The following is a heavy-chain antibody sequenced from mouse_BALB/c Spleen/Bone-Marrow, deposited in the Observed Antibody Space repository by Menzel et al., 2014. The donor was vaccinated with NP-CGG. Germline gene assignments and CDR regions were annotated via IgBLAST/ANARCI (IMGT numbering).Heavy chain of an antibody. V-gene: IGHV2-6-1*01. CDR2: IWSDGSI. D-gene: IGHD2-3*01. CDR1: GFSLTSYG. Sequence: QVQLQQSGPGLVAPSQSLSITCTISGFSLTSYGLHWVRQPPGKGLEWLEGIWSDGSITYNSALKSRLSISKDNSKSQVFLRMNSLQTDDTAMYYCARHDNDGYYLAYWGQGTLVTVSA. J-gene: IGHJ3*01. CDR3: ARHDNDGYYLAY.